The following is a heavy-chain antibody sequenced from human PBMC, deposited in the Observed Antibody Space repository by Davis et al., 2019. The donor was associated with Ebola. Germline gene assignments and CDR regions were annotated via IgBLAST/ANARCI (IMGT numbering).Heavy chain of an antibody. CDR3: AKTVGWLQQAGEEYFQN. V-gene: IGHV3-11*01. CDR2: ISGSGTTV. Sequence: GGSLRLSCAASGFSFVDKGMHWVRRAPGKGLEWVSFISGSGTTVSYADSVRGRFTISRDNAMNSLYLQMHSLRAEDTAIYYCAKTVGWLQQAGEEYFQNWGQGTPVTVS. J-gene: IGHJ1*01. D-gene: IGHD5-24*01. CDR1: GFSFVDKG.